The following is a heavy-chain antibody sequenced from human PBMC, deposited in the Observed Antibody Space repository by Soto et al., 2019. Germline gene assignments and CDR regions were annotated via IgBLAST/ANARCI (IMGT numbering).Heavy chain of an antibody. CDR3: APRPVYAEY. CDR1: GFRFSSYS. CDR2: ITATGDRT. Sequence: GGSLRLSCADSGFRFSSYSMSLVRQTPGKGLEWVAAITATGDRTYYADSVTGRFTISRDNSKKTHYLQMTSLRAEDTAMYYCAPRPVYAEYWGQGTRVTVSS. V-gene: IGHV3-23*01. D-gene: IGHD3-16*01. J-gene: IGHJ4*02.